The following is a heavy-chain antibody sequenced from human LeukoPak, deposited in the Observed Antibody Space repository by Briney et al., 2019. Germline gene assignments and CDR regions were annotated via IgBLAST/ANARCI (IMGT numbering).Heavy chain of an antibody. Sequence: QAGGSLRLSCAASGFTFSLYAMSWVRQAPGKGLEWVSGITGSGGTTYYADSVKGRFTLSRDNSKNTLYLQMNSLGAEDTAVYYCAKHNSGNFIYFDSWGRGALVTVSS. D-gene: IGHD1-26*01. CDR2: ITGSGGTT. CDR1: GFTFSLYA. CDR3: AKHNSGNFIYFDS. J-gene: IGHJ4*02. V-gene: IGHV3-23*01.